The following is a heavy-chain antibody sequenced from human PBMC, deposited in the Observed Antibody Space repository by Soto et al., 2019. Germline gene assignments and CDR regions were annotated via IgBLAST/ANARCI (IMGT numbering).Heavy chain of an antibody. J-gene: IGHJ3*02. CDR1: GFTFSSYA. CDR2: LSTSGGST. V-gene: IGHV3-23*01. CDR3: AKDPYSIPFLFAFDI. Sequence: GGSLRLSCAASGFTFSSYAMSWVRQAPGKGLEWVSTLSTSGGSTYYADSVKGRFTISRDNSKNTLYLQMNSLRAEDTAVYYCAKDPYSIPFLFAFDIWGQGTMVTVSS. D-gene: IGHD6-13*01.